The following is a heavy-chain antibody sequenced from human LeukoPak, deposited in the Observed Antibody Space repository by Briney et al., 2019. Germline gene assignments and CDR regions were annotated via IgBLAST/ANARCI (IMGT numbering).Heavy chain of an antibody. Sequence: SVKVSCKASGGTFSSYAISWVRQAPGQGLEWMGRIIPIFGTANYAQKFQGRVTITTDESTSTAYMGLSSLRSEDTAVYYCAREKTGQGEQHLVDYWGQGTLVTVSS. D-gene: IGHD6-13*01. V-gene: IGHV1-69*05. J-gene: IGHJ4*02. CDR1: GGTFSSYA. CDR2: IIPIFGTA. CDR3: AREKTGQGEQHLVDY.